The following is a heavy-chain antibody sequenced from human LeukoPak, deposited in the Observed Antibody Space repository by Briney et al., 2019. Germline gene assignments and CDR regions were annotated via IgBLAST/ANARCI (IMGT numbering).Heavy chain of an antibody. CDR3: ARDRVGSGWPRPYYFDF. V-gene: IGHV1-2*02. CDR1: GYTFTGYY. Sequence: GASVKVSCKPSGYTFTGYYLHWVRQAPGQALEWMGWMNPNTGATMYAQKFQDRVSMSRDTSSSTAYMDLTSLRSDDTAVYFCARDRVGSGWPRPYYFDFWGQGTLVTVSS. CDR2: MNPNTGAT. D-gene: IGHD6-19*01. J-gene: IGHJ4*02.